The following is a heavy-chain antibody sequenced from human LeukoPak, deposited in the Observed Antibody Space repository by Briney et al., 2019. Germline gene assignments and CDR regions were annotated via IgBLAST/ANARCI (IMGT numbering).Heavy chain of an antibody. CDR3: AKVKVGGVFDS. V-gene: IGHV3-23*01. J-gene: IGHJ5*01. CDR1: GFTFSSYG. CDR2: ISGSAGST. Sequence: GGSLRPSCAASGFTFSSYGMSWVRQAPGKGLGWVSAISGSAGSTKYADSVKGRFTISRDNSKNTLFLQMNSLRAEDTAVYYCAKVKVGGVFDSWGQGTLVTVSS. D-gene: IGHD2-8*02.